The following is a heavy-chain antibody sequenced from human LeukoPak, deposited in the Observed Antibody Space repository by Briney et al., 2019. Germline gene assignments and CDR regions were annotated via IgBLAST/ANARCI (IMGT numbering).Heavy chain of an antibody. D-gene: IGHD6-13*01. Sequence: GGSLRLSCAASGFTFSSYWMHWVRQAPGKGLVWVSRINTDGSSTSYADSVKGRFTISRDNAKNTLYLQMNSLRAEDTAVYYCARELELIVAAALDYWGQGTLVTVSS. J-gene: IGHJ4*02. CDR1: GFTFSSYW. CDR3: ARELELIVAAALDY. CDR2: INTDGSST. V-gene: IGHV3-74*01.